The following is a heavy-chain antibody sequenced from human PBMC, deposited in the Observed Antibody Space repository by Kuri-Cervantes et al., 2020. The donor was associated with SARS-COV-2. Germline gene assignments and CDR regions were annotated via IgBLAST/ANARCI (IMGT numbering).Heavy chain of an antibody. CDR2: ISYDGSNK. CDR1: GFTFSSYG. D-gene: IGHD5-18*01. V-gene: IGHV3-30*03. Sequence: GGSLRLSCAASGFTFSSYGMHWVRQAPGKGLEWVAVISYDGSNKYYADSVKGRFTISRDNAKNSLYLQMNSLRAEDTAVYYCARRFWIQLDDAFDIWGQGTMVTVSS. J-gene: IGHJ3*02. CDR3: ARRFWIQLDDAFDI.